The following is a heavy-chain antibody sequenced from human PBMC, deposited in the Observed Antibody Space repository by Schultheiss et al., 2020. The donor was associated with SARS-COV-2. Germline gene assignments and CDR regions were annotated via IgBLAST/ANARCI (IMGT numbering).Heavy chain of an antibody. J-gene: IGHJ4*02. D-gene: IGHD5-12*01. Sequence: GGSLRLSCAASGFTFSRYSMNWVRQAPGKGLEWVSYISSSSGTKYYAASVKGRFTISRDNAKNSLYLQMNSLRDEDTAVYYCARDQNSGRSPVDYWGQGTLVTVSS. CDR2: ISSSSGTK. CDR1: GFTFSRYS. CDR3: ARDQNSGRSPVDY. V-gene: IGHV3-48*02.